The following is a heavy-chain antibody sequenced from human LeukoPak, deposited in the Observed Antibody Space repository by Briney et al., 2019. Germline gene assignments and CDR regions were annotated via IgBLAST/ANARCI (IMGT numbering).Heavy chain of an antibody. Sequence: GGSLRLSCAASGFTFSSCWMSWVRQAPGKGLEWVANIKQDGSEKYYVDSVKGRFTISRDNAKNSLYLQMNSLRAEDTAVYYCARGVAMIVHWGQGTLVTVSS. CDR1: GFTFSSCW. J-gene: IGHJ4*02. CDR3: ARGVAMIVH. D-gene: IGHD3-22*01. V-gene: IGHV3-7*01. CDR2: IKQDGSEK.